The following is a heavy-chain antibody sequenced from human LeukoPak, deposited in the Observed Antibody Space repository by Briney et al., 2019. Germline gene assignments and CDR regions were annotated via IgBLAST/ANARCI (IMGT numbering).Heavy chain of an antibody. CDR2: ISSRGTIT. J-gene: IGHJ4*02. Sequence: PGGSLRLSCVASGFTFSDYYMSWIRQAPGKGLEWVSHISSRGTITYYADSVKGRFTISRDSSKNTLYLQMNSLRAEDTAIYYCAKDREPGIAAAGTVSDYWGQGTLVTVSS. CDR1: GFTFSDYY. V-gene: IGHV3-11*01. CDR3: AKDREPGIAAAGTVSDY. D-gene: IGHD6-13*01.